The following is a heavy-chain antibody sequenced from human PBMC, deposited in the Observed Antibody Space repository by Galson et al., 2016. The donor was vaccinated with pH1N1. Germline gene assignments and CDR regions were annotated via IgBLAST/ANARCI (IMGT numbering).Heavy chain of an antibody. V-gene: IGHV3-30*04. J-gene: IGHJ4*02. CDR3: ARSRDFSFDY. CDR2: ISNDGNNV. Sequence: SLRLSCAASGFTLSCCAMHWVRQAPGKGLECVALISNDGNNVYYADSVKGRFTISRDSSNNTLYLQMNSLRTEDTAIYYCARSRDFSFDYWGQGALVTVAS. CDR1: GFTLSCCA. D-gene: IGHD4-11*01.